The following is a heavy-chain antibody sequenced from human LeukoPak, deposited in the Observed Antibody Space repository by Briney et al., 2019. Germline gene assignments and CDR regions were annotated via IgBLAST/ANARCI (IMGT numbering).Heavy chain of an antibody. CDR1: GFTFSDYY. CDR2: IRYDGSNK. D-gene: IGHD6-13*01. J-gene: IGHJ4*02. V-gene: IGHV3-30*02. Sequence: GGSLRLSCVASGFTFSDYYMSWIRQAPGKGLEWVAFIRYDGSNKYCADSVKGRFTISRDNSKNTLYLQMNSLRAEDTAVYYCAKPQLIAAAGTFFDYWGQGTLVTVSS. CDR3: AKPQLIAAAGTFFDY.